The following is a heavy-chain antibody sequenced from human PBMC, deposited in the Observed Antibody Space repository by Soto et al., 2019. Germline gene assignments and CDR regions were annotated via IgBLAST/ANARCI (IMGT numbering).Heavy chain of an antibody. Sequence: GGSLRLSCAASGFTCSSYSMNWVRQAPGKGLEWVSAISGSGGSTYYADSVKGRFTISRDNSKNTLYLQMNSLRAEDTAVYYCTKPAYGSGSYYSLYYYYYMDVWGKGTTVTVSS. CDR1: GFTCSSYS. J-gene: IGHJ6*03. D-gene: IGHD3-10*01. V-gene: IGHV3-23*01. CDR3: TKPAYGSGSYYSLYYYYYMDV. CDR2: ISGSGGST.